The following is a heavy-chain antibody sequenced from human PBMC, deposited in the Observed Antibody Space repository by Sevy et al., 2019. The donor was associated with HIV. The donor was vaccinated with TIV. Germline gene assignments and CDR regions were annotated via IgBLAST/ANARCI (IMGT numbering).Heavy chain of an antibody. V-gene: IGHV4-39*01. CDR3: VGPKLTYINGWHYLDY. J-gene: IGHJ4*02. CDR1: GASISSSGYY. CDR2: MNYSGTT. Sequence: SETLSLTCTVSGASISSSGYYWGWIRQPPGKGLEWIASMNYSGTTFYNPSLKSRVTISADTSKNQFSLRLSSVTAADSSIYFCVGPKLTYINGWHYLDYWGQGTVVTVSS. D-gene: IGHD6-19*01.